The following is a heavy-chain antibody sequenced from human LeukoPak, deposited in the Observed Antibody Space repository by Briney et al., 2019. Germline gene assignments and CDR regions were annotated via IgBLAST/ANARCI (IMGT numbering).Heavy chain of an antibody. CDR1: GFTFSSYP. V-gene: IGHV3-64D*06. Sequence: GGSLRLSCSASGFTFSSYPMHWVRQAPGKGLEYVSGISSNGGSTNYADSVKGRFTISRDNSKNTLYLQMSSLRAEDAAVYYCVKSDRPDYADFGLGSWGQGTLVTVSS. CDR2: ISSNGGST. CDR3: VKSDRPDYADFGLGS. J-gene: IGHJ5*02. D-gene: IGHD4-17*01.